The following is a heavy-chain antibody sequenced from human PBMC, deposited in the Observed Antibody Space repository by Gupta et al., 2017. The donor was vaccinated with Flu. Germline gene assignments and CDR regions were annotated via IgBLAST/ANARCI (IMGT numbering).Heavy chain of an antibody. CDR2: IYWDDDK. V-gene: IGHV2-5*02. CDR1: GFSLSTSGVG. CDR3: AHRQGLYYYDSSGTYNWFDP. D-gene: IGHD3-22*01. Sequence: QITLKESGPTLVKPTQTLTLTCTFSGFSLSTSGVGVGWIRQPPGKALEWLALIYWDDDKRYSPSLKSRLTITKDTSKNQVVLTMTNMDPVDTATYYCAHRQGLYYYDSSGTYNWFDPWGQGTLVTVSS. J-gene: IGHJ5*02.